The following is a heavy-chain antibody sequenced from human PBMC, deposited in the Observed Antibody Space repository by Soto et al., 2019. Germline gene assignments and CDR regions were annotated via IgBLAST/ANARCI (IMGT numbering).Heavy chain of an antibody. CDR2: ISSSSGYT. CDR3: AKEYGRLDY. V-gene: IGHV3-11*06. J-gene: IGHJ4*02. Sequence: QVQLVESGGSLVKPGGALRLSCAASGFTFSDYYMSWIRQAPGKGLVWVSYISSSSGYTNDADSVKGRFTISRDNAKKSLYLQMNSLRAEDTAVYYCAKEYGRLDYWGQGTLVTVSS. CDR1: GFTFSDYY. D-gene: IGHD4-17*01.